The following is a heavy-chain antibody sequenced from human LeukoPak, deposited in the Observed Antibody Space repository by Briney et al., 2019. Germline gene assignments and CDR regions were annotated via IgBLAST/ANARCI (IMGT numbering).Heavy chain of an antibody. D-gene: IGHD2-2*01. Sequence: GGSLRLSCAASGFTFSSYSMNWVRQAPGKGLEWVSYISSSSTIYYADSVKGRFTISRDNAKNSLYLQMNSLRAEDTAVYYCAREGTNCSSTSCPGRAYYYYMDVWGKGTTVTVSS. CDR3: AREGTNCSSTSCPGRAYYYYMDV. CDR2: ISSSSTI. V-gene: IGHV3-48*01. J-gene: IGHJ6*03. CDR1: GFTFSSYS.